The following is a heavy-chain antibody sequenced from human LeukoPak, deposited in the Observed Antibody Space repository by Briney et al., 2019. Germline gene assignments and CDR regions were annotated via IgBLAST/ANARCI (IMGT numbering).Heavy chain of an antibody. CDR2: IYENGGTT. J-gene: IGHJ4*02. Sequence: GGSLRLSCVGSGFTFRSHAMSWVRQAPEKGLEFVSGIYENGGTTYYADSVKGRFTISRDNSKNTLYLQMNSLRAEDTAVYYCARVQGGVWELSGGYFDYWGQGTLVTVSS. CDR3: ARVQGGVWELSGGYFDY. CDR1: GFTFRSHA. D-gene: IGHD1-26*01. V-gene: IGHV3-23*01.